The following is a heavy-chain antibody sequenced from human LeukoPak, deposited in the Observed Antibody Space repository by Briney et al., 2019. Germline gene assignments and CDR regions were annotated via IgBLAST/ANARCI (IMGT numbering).Heavy chain of an antibody. Sequence: SETLSLTCAVYGGSFSGYYWSWIRQPPGKGLEWIGEINHSGSTNYNPSLKSRVTMSVDTSKNQFSLKLSSVTAADTAVYYCARDIYYYDSSGYYRFDYWGQGTLVTVSS. J-gene: IGHJ4*02. D-gene: IGHD3-22*01. CDR1: GGSFSGYY. CDR3: ARDIYYYDSSGYYRFDY. V-gene: IGHV4-34*01. CDR2: INHSGST.